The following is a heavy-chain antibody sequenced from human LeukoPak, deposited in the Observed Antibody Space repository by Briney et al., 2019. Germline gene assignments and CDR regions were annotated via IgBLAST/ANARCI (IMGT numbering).Heavy chain of an antibody. CDR2: IYTSGST. Sequence: PSETLSLTCAVYGGSFSGYYWSWIRQPAGKGLEWIGRIYTSGSTNYNPSLKSRVTMSVDTSKNQFSLKLSSVTAADTAVYYCARDRYYYGSDPTWWFDPWGQGTLVTVSS. CDR1: GGSFSGYY. V-gene: IGHV4-4*07. D-gene: IGHD3-10*01. CDR3: ARDRYYYGSDPTWWFDP. J-gene: IGHJ5*02.